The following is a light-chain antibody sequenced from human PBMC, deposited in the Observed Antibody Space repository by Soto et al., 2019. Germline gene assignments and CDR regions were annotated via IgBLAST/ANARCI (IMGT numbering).Light chain of an antibody. J-gene: IGLJ1*01. CDR1: SSNIGSNY. CDR2: DNN. V-gene: IGLV1-51*01. Sequence: QSVLTQPPSVSAAPGQKATISCSGSSSNIGSNYVSWYQQLPGTAPKLLIYDNNKRPSGIPDRFSGSKSGTSATLGITGFQTGDEADYYCGSWDSSLSAYVFETGTKVT. CDR3: GSWDSSLSAYV.